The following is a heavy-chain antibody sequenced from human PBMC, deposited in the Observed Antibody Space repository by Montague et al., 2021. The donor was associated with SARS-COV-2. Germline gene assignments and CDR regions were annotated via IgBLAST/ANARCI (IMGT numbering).Heavy chain of an antibody. Sequence: TLSLTCTVSGGSISSCGYYWIWIRQHPGKGLEWIGYIYYSGSTYYNPSLKSRVTISVYTSKNQFSLKLSSVTAADTAVYYCARAATITMIVVVIDAFDIWGQGTMVTVSS. J-gene: IGHJ3*02. CDR2: IYYSGST. CDR1: GGSISSCGYY. V-gene: IGHV4-31*03. CDR3: ARAATITMIVVVIDAFDI. D-gene: IGHD3-22*01.